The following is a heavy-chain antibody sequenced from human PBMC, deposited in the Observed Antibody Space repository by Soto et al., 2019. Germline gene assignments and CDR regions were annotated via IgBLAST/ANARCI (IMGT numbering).Heavy chain of an antibody. Sequence: QVQLVESGGGVVQPGRSLRLSCAASGFTFSSYAMHWVRQAPGGGLEWVAVISYDGGRNKYYADSVKGRFTISRENSRNTLYLQMNSLRAEDTAVYYCARVVATITDYYYGMDVWGQGTTVTVSS. CDR2: ISYDGGRNK. D-gene: IGHD5-12*01. CDR3: ARVVATITDYYYGMDV. V-gene: IGHV3-30*04. J-gene: IGHJ6*02. CDR1: GFTFSSYA.